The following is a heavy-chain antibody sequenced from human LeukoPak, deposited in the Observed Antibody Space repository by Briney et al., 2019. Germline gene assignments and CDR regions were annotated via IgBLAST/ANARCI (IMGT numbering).Heavy chain of an antibody. V-gene: IGHV4-59*01. CDR1: GGSISRYY. CDR2: IYYSGST. J-gene: IGHJ6*03. D-gene: IGHD6-25*01. Sequence: SETLSLTCTVSGGSISRYYWSWIRQPPGKGLEWIGYIYYSGSTNYNPSLKSRVTISVDTSKNQFSLKLSSVTAADTAVYYCARVIAAEDYYYYYYMDVWGKGTTVTVSS. CDR3: ARVIAAEDYYYYYYMDV.